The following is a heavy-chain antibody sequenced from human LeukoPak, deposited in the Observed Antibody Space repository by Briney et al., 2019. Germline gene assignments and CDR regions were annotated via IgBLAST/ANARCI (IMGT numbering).Heavy chain of an antibody. J-gene: IGHJ4*02. Sequence: GGSLRLSCAASGFTFDDYAMHWVRQAPGKGLEWVSGISWNSGSFVYADSVKGRFTISRDNAKNSLYLQMNGLRAEDMALYYCAKDSSPGYCSGSTCYYGYYFNYWGQGTLVTVSS. CDR2: ISWNSGSF. D-gene: IGHD2-15*01. CDR1: GFTFDDYA. CDR3: AKDSSPGYCSGSTCYYGYYFNY. V-gene: IGHV3-9*03.